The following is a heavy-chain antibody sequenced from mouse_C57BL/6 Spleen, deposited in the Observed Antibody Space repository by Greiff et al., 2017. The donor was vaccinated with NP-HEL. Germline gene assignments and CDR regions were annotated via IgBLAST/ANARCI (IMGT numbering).Heavy chain of an antibody. Sequence: EVKLMESGPGLVKPSQSLSLTCSVTVYSITSGYYWNWIRQFPGNKLEWMGYISYDGSNNYNPSLKNRISITRDTSKNQFFLKLNSVTTEDTATYYCARHWDLYYFDYWGQGTTLTVSS. CDR3: ARHWDLYYFDY. D-gene: IGHD4-1*01. V-gene: IGHV3-6*01. CDR2: ISYDGSN. CDR1: VYSITSGYY. J-gene: IGHJ2*01.